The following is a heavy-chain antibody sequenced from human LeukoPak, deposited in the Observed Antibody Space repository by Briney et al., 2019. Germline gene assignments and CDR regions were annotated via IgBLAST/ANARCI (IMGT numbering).Heavy chain of an antibody. CDR2: IYYSGST. Sequence: SETLSLTCTVSGGSISSYYWSWIRQPPGKGLEWIGYIYYSGSTNYSPSLKSRVTISVDTSKNQFSLKLSSVTAADTAVYYCAGRIKLRFLAEYYYYGMDVWGQGTTVTVSS. CDR3: AGRIKLRFLAEYYYYGMDV. J-gene: IGHJ6*02. D-gene: IGHD3-3*01. V-gene: IGHV4-59*01. CDR1: GGSISSYY.